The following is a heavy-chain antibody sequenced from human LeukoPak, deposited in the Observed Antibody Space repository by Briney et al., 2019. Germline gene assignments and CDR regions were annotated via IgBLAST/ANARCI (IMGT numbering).Heavy chain of an antibody. CDR3: ARRSGSGWYSYYFDY. D-gene: IGHD6-19*01. V-gene: IGHV5-51*01. Sequence: GASLKISCKGSGYSFTSYWIGWVRQLPGKGLEWMGIIYPGDSDTRYSPSFQGQVTISADKSISTAYLQWSSLKASDTAMYYCARRSGSGWYSYYFDYWGQGTLVTVSS. J-gene: IGHJ4*02. CDR2: IYPGDSDT. CDR1: GYSFTSYW.